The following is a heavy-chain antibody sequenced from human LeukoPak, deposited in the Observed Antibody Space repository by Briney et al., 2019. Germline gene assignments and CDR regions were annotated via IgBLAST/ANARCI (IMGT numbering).Heavy chain of an antibody. D-gene: IGHD6-19*01. J-gene: IGHJ4*02. CDR2: IYYSGST. CDR1: GGSIISSAYY. CDR3: VRTEVSSGSEDY. V-gene: IGHV4-30-4*08. Sequence: SQTLSLTCAVSGGSIISSAYYWSWIRQPQGKGLEWIGYIYYSGSTYYNPSLKSRVTISLDTSKNQFSLKLSSVTAADTAVYYCVRTEVSSGSEDYWGQGTLVTVSS.